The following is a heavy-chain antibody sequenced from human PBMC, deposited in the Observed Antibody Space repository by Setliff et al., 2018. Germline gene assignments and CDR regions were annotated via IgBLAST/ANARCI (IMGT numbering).Heavy chain of an antibody. D-gene: IGHD3-3*01. CDR2: IYNKGRT. CDR3: ASPRRDDLNSPFDAFDN. Sequence: PSETLTLTCGVSGISISSDHYWGWIRQPPGEGLEWIATIYNKGRTYYNPSLDSRVTISLDTSKNHFSLRLSSVTAADTAVYYCASPRRDDLNSPFDAFDNWGQGTKVTVSS. V-gene: IGHV4-38-2*01. CDR1: GISISSDHY. J-gene: IGHJ3*02.